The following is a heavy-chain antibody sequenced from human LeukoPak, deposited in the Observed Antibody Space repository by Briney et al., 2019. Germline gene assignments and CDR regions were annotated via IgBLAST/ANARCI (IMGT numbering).Heavy chain of an antibody. CDR2: IWFDGTTK. J-gene: IGHJ4*02. Sequence: PGGSLRLSCAASGFTFSSYAMHWVRQAPGKGLEWVSVIWFDGTTKSYADSVEGRFTISRDNSKNTLYLQMNSLRAEDTAVYYCARDGIWGQGTLVTVSS. CDR1: GFTFSSYA. CDR3: ARDGI. V-gene: IGHV3-33*01.